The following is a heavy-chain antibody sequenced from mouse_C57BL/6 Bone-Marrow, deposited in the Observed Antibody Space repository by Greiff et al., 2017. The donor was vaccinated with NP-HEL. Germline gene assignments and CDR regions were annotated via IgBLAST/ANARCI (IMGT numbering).Heavy chain of an antibody. Sequence: EVQGVESGGGLVQPKGSLKLSCAASGFSFNTYAMNWVRQAPGKGLEWVARIRSKSNNYATYYAESVKDRFTISRDDSESMLYLQMNNLKTEDTAMYYCVRPHYYGSPWFAYWGQGTLVTVSA. J-gene: IGHJ3*01. CDR2: IRSKSNNYAT. V-gene: IGHV10-1*01. CDR1: GFSFNTYA. CDR3: VRPHYYGSPWFAY. D-gene: IGHD1-1*01.